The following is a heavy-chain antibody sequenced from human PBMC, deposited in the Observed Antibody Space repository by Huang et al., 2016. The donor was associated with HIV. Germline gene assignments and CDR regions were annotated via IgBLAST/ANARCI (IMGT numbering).Heavy chain of an antibody. CDR1: GGTFSSYA. CDR2: IIPIFGTP. D-gene: IGHD1-1*01. CDR3: ARDRKYDNAWYWFDP. J-gene: IGHJ5*02. Sequence: QVQLVQSGAEVKKPGSSVRVSCEGSGGTFSSYAINWVRQAPGQGLEWMGGIIPIFGTPNNAQKFQGRVTITADESTSTAYMELSSLRSDDTAVYYCARDRKYDNAWYWFDPWGQGTLVTVSS. V-gene: IGHV1-69*01.